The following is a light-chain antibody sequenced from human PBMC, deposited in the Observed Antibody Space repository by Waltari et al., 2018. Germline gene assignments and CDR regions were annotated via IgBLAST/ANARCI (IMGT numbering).Light chain of an antibody. J-gene: IGKJ1*01. CDR2: GAS. CDR1: QSVSMA. CDR3: QHYLKLPVT. V-gene: IGKV3-20*01. Sequence: EIVLTHSPGTLSLSLGERATVSCRASQSVSMALAWYQQNPGQPPRLLIYGASTRAPGIPDRCSGSGSGTDFSLTISRLEPDYFAVYYCQHYLKLPVTFGQGTTVEI.